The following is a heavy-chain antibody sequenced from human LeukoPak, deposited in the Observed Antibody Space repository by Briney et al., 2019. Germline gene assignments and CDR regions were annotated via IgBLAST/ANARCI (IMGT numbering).Heavy chain of an antibody. D-gene: IGHD3-10*01. CDR3: ARADGSGSFYFYYYMDV. V-gene: IGHV4-59*11. Sequence: PSETLSLTCIISGGSIGRHYWSWIRQPPGKGLEWIGYISFTGSTKYNTSLESRVTISLDISKNQFSLKLNSVTAADTAVYYCARADGSGSFYFYYYMDVWGKGTTVTVSS. CDR1: GGSIGRHY. J-gene: IGHJ6*03. CDR2: ISFTGST.